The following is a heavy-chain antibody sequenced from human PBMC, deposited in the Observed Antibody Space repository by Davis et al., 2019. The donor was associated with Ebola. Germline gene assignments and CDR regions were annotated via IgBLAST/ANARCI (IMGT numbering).Heavy chain of an antibody. CDR3: ARDDFLEWLSLDYYGMDV. D-gene: IGHD3-3*01. Sequence: ASVKVSCKASGGTFSRYGINWVRQAPGQGLEWMGWMNPNSGNTGYAQKFQGRVTMTRNTSISTAYMELSRLRSDDTAVYYCARDDFLEWLSLDYYGMDVWGKGTTVTVSS. CDR1: GGTFSRYG. J-gene: IGHJ6*04. V-gene: IGHV1-8*01. CDR2: MNPNSGNT.